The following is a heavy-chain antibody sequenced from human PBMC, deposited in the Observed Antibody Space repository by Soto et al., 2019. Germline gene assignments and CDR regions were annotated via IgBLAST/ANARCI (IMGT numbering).Heavy chain of an antibody. V-gene: IGHV4-31*02. Sequence: SETLSLTCAVSGGSISSGGYYWSWIRQHPGKGLEWIGYIYYSGSTYYNPSLKSRVTISVDTSKNQFSLKLSSVTAADTAVYYCARESPATAIDGNYFDYWGQGTLVTVSS. CDR1: GGSISSGGYY. CDR2: IYYSGST. J-gene: IGHJ4*02. D-gene: IGHD2-2*02. CDR3: ARESPATAIDGNYFDY.